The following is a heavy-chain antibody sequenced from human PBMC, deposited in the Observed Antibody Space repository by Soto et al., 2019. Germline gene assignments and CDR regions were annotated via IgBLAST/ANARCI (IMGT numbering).Heavy chain of an antibody. CDR1: GGSISSGGYY. CDR3: AGVLRYFDWLFQGWFDP. V-gene: IGHV4-31*03. D-gene: IGHD3-9*01. J-gene: IGHJ5*02. Sequence: SETLSLTCTVSGGSISSGGYYWSWIRQHPGKGLEWIGYIYYSGSTYYNPSLKSRVTISVDTSKNQFSLKLSSVTAADTAVYYCAGVLRYFDWLFQGWFDPWGQGTLVTVS. CDR2: IYYSGST.